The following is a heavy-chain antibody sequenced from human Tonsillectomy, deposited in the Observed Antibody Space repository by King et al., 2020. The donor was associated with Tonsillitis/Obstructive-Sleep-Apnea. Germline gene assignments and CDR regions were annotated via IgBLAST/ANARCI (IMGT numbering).Heavy chain of an antibody. CDR3: ARISCTLEWLYNYFDS. Sequence: TLKESGPVLVKPTETLTLTCTVSGFSLSNAIMCVSWIRQPPGKALEWLAHIFSNYEKSYSTSLKSRLTISKDTSKSQVVLTMTNMDPVDTATYYCARISCTLEWLYNYFDSWGQGTLVTVSS. CDR1: GFSLSNAIMC. V-gene: IGHV2-26*01. CDR2: IFSNYEK. D-gene: IGHD3-3*01. J-gene: IGHJ4*02.